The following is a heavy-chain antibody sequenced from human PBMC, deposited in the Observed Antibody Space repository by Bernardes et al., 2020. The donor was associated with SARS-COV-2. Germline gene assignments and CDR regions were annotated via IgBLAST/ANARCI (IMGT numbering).Heavy chain of an antibody. CDR1: GGSISSYY. CDR2: IYYSGST. CDR3: ARERLRRGGMDV. Sequence: SETLSLTCTVSGGSISSYYWSWIRQPPGKGLEWIGYIYYSGSTNYNPSLKSRVTISVDTSKNQFSLKLSSVTAADTAVYYCARERLRRGGMDVWGQGTTVNVSS. D-gene: IGHD4-17*01. V-gene: IGHV4-59*01. J-gene: IGHJ6*02.